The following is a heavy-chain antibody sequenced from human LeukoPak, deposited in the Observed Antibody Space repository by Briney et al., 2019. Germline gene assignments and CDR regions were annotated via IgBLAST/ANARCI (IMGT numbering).Heavy chain of an antibody. CDR2: INTAGSST. CDR3: ASGYYYMDV. V-gene: IGHV3-74*01. Sequence: PGGSLRLSCAASGFTFSSYWMHWVRQAPGKGLVWVSRINTAGSSTIYADSVKGRFTISRDNAKNTVYLQMNSLRAEDTAVYYCASGYYYMDVWGKGTTVIVSS. CDR1: GFTFSSYW. J-gene: IGHJ6*03.